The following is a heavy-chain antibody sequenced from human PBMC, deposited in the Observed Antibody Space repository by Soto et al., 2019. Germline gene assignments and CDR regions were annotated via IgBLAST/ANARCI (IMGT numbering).Heavy chain of an antibody. CDR3: ARGAMLRGPGYYYAMDV. CDR2: IYYDGRS. Sequence: PSETLSLTCTVSGDSISRNGYFWTWIRQHPGKGLEWIGYIYYDGRSYYTPSLNSRVIISVETSKNQLSLNLTAVTAADTAVYYCARGAMLRGPGYYYAMDVWGQGTTVTVSS. CDR1: GDSISRNGYF. V-gene: IGHV4-31*03. D-gene: IGHD3-10*01. J-gene: IGHJ6*02.